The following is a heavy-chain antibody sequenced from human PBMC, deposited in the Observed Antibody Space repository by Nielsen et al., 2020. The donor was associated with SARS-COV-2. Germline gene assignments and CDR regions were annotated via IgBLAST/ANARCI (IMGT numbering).Heavy chain of an antibody. CDR2: IVVGSGNT. D-gene: IGHD2-21*01. Sequence: SVKVSCKASGFTFTSSAVQWVRQARGQRLEWIGWIVVGSGNTNYAQKFQERVTITRDMSTSTAYMELSSLRSEDTAVYYCARETHIVDSYYYYGMDVCGQGTTVTVSS. CDR3: ARETHIVDSYYYYGMDV. V-gene: IGHV1-58*01. J-gene: IGHJ6*02. CDR1: GFTFTSSA.